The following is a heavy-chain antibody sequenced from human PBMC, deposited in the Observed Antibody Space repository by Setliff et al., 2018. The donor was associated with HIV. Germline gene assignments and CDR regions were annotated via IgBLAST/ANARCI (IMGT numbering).Heavy chain of an antibody. CDR1: GFIFNAYA. V-gene: IGHV3-33*06. CDR3: AKAPGLTSSWAIDY. Sequence: GGSLRLSCAASGFIFNAYAMHWVRQSPGKGLEWVAVIWFDGSDKYYADSVKGRFTISRDNSRNTLYLQMNSLRAEDTAVYYCAKAPGLTSSWAIDYWGQGTLVTV. CDR2: IWFDGSDK. J-gene: IGHJ4*02. D-gene: IGHD6-13*01.